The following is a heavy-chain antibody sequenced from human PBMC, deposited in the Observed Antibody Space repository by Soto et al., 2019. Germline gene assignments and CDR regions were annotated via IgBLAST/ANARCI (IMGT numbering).Heavy chain of an antibody. D-gene: IGHD3-3*01. CDR3: ARLEGLATISYYFDY. Sequence: PSETLSLTCSVSGDSINSDNYYWGWIRQPPGKGLEWIGSIYYRGNTYYNPSLKTRVTLSLAKSKRQFSLKLNSVTAADSAVYFCARLEGLATISYYFDYWGQGTLVTVSS. CDR1: GDSINSDNYY. V-gene: IGHV4-39*01. J-gene: IGHJ4*02. CDR2: IYYRGNT.